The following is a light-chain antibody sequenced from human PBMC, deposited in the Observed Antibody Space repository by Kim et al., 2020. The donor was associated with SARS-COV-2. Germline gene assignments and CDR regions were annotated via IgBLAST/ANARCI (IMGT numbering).Light chain of an antibody. CDR3: QSYDSSLSGYV. J-gene: IGLJ1*01. CDR2: GNS. CDR1: SSNIGAGYD. Sequence: RVTISCTGSSSNIGAGYDLHWYQPLPGTAPKLLIYGNSNRPSGVPDRFSGSKSGTSASLAITGLQAEDEADYYCQSYDSSLSGYVFGTGTKVTVL. V-gene: IGLV1-40*01.